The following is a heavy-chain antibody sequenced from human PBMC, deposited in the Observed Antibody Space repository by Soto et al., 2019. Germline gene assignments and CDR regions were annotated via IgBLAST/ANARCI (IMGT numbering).Heavy chain of an antibody. CDR1: GYTFASYG. Sequence: QVQLVQSGAEVKKPGASVKVSCKASGYTFASYGISWVRQAPGQGLEWMGWISAYNGNTNYAQKLQGRVTMTTDTSTSTAYMELRSLRSDDTAVYYCARDPTIQLWSNNWFDPWGQGTLVTVSS. CDR2: ISAYNGNT. V-gene: IGHV1-18*01. CDR3: ARDPTIQLWSNNWFDP. J-gene: IGHJ5*02. D-gene: IGHD5-18*01.